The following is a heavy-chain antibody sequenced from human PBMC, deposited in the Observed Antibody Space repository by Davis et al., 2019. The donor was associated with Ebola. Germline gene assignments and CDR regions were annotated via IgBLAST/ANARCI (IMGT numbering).Heavy chain of an antibody. CDR3: ARAGEKRNGMDV. V-gene: IGHV3-23*01. CDR2: ITGSDGST. CDR1: GFTFSSYA. Sequence: LTCAASGFTFSSYAMSWVRQAPGKGLEWVSGITGSDGSTYCADSVKGRFTISRDNSKNTLYLQMNSLRAEDTAVYYCARAGEKRNGMDVWGQGTTVTVSS. J-gene: IGHJ6*02. D-gene: IGHD3-16*01.